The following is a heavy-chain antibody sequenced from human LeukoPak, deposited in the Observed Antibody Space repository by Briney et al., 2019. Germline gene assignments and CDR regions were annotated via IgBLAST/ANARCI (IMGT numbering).Heavy chain of an antibody. CDR3: ARKLRLGGNWFDP. J-gene: IGHJ5*02. CDR1: GGTFTSYA. D-gene: IGHD1-26*01. CDR2: IIPISGTA. V-gene: IGHV1-69*13. Sequence: SVKVSCKPSGGTFTSYAITWVRQAPGQGLEWMGKIIPISGTANYAQKFQGRVTFTADESTSTAYMELSSLRSEDTALYYCARKLRLGGNWFDPWGQGTLVTVSS.